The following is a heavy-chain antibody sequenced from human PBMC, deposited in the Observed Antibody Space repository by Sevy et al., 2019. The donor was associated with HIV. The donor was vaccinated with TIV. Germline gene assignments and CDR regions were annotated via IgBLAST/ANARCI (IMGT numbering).Heavy chain of an antibody. CDR1: GFTFGDYA. Sequence: GGSLRLSCTASGFTFGDYAMSWFRQAPGKGLEWVGYIRSKAYGGTTEYAASVKGRFTISSDDYKSMAYLQMNSLKTEDRAVYYCTRLWFGELPHYWGQGTLVTVSS. CDR3: TRLWFGELPHY. J-gene: IGHJ4*02. V-gene: IGHV3-49*03. CDR2: IRSKAYGGTT. D-gene: IGHD3-10*01.